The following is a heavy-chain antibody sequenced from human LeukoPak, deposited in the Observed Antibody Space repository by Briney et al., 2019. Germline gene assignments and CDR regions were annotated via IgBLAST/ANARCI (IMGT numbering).Heavy chain of an antibody. CDR1: GFTFSSYA. CDR2: TTGSGGTT. CDR3: AKVEQQLVLSTYYYYYYMDV. Sequence: GGSLRLSCTASGFTFSSYAMSWVRQGPGKGLEWVSATTGSGGTTYYANSVKGRFTVSRDNSKNTLYLEMNSLRAEDTAVYYCAKVEQQLVLSTYYYYYYMDVWGKGTTVTISS. D-gene: IGHD6-13*01. J-gene: IGHJ6*03. V-gene: IGHV3-23*01.